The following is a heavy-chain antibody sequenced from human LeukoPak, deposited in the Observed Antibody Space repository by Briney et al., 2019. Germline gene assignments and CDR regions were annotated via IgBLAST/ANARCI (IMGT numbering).Heavy chain of an antibody. V-gene: IGHV3-64D*09. CDR1: GFXFSSYA. J-gene: IGHJ4*02. CDR3: VITSATGPLDY. CDR2: ISGNGGNT. D-gene: IGHD6-6*01. Sequence: GGSLRLSCSASGFXFSSYAMHWVRQAPGKGLEYVSAISGNGGNTYYADSLKGRFTISRDNSKNTLYLQMSSLRVEDTAVYYCVITSATGPLDYWGQGTLVTVSS.